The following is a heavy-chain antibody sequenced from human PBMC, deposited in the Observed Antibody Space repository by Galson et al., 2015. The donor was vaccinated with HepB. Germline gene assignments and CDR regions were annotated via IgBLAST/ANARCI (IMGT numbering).Heavy chain of an antibody. V-gene: IGHV1-69*04. CDR3: ATREMATPSRGYGMDV. Sequence: SVKVSCKASGGTFSSYAISWVRQAPGQGLEWMGRIIPILGIANYAQKFQGRVTITADKSTSTAYMELSSLRSEDTAVYYCATREMATPSRGYGMDVWGQGTTVTVSS. CDR2: IIPILGIA. CDR1: GGTFSSYA. J-gene: IGHJ6*02. D-gene: IGHD5-24*01.